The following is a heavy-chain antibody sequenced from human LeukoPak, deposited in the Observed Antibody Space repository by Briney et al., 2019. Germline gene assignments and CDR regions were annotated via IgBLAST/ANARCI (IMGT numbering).Heavy chain of an antibody. CDR2: IYYSGST. J-gene: IGHJ3*02. V-gene: IGHV4-59*08. D-gene: IGHD3-9*01. Sequence: SETLSLTCTVSGGSISSYYWSWIRQPPGKGLEWIGYIYYSGSTNYNPSLKSRVAISVDTSKNQFSLKLSSVTAADTAMYYCARFATYYDILTGAERAFDIWGQGTMVTVSS. CDR3: ARFATYYDILTGAERAFDI. CDR1: GGSISSYY.